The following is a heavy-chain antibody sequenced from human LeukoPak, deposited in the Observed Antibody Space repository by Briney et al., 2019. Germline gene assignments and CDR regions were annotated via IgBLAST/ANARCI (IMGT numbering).Heavy chain of an antibody. CDR1: GGSFSGYY. Sequence: PSETLSLTCAVYGGSFSGYYWSWIRQPPGKGLEWIGEINHSGSTNYNPSLKGRVTISVDTSKSQFSLKLSSVTAADTAVYYCARGSSNSGSYYNWFDPWGQGTLVTVSS. D-gene: IGHD1-26*01. J-gene: IGHJ5*02. CDR3: ARGSSNSGSYYNWFDP. CDR2: INHSGST. V-gene: IGHV4-34*01.